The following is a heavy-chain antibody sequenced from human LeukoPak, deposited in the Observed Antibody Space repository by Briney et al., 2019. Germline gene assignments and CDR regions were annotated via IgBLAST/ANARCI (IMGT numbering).Heavy chain of an antibody. V-gene: IGHV3-23*01. CDR3: AKSLDRHSSGDNFDY. D-gene: IGHD6-25*01. Sequence: PGGSLRLSCAASGFPFSSYAMSWVRQAPGKGLEWVSLISSSGASTYYADSVKGRFTISRDNSKHTLYLQVNGLRAEDTAVYFCAKSLDRHSSGDNFDYWGQGTLVTVSS. CDR1: GFPFSSYA. CDR2: ISSSGAST. J-gene: IGHJ4*02.